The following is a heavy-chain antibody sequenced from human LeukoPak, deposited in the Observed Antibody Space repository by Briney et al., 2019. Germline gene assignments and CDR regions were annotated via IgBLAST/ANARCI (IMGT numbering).Heavy chain of an antibody. CDR3: ARDRGGSYFSDKGGFDY. CDR2: IIPIFGTA. Sequence: SVKVSCKASGGTFSSYAISWVRQAPGQGLEWMGGIIPIFGTANYAQKFQGRVTITADKSTSTAYMELSSLRSDDTAVYYCARDRGGSYFSDKGGFDYWGQGTLVTVSS. V-gene: IGHV1-69*06. J-gene: IGHJ4*02. D-gene: IGHD1-26*01. CDR1: GGTFSSYA.